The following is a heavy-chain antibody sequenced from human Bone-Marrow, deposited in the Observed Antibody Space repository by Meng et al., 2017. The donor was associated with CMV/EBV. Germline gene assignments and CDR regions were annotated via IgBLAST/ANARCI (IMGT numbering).Heavy chain of an antibody. D-gene: IGHD3-3*01. CDR1: GYTFTGYF. CDR2: INPNSGGT. J-gene: IGHJ4*02. Sequence: ASVKVSCKASGYTFTGYFMYWVRQAPGQGLEWMGWINPNSGGTNYAQKFQGRVTMTMDTSISTAYIELSRLTSDDTAVYYCARTIFGASPSVDYWVQGTLVTVSS. V-gene: IGHV1-2*02. CDR3: ARTIFGASPSVDY.